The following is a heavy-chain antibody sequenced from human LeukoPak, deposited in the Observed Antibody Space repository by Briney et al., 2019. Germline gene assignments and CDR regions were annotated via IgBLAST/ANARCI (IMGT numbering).Heavy chain of an antibody. CDR2: TSTSGANT. J-gene: IGHJ4*02. V-gene: IGHV3-23*01. Sequence: GGSLRLSCAASGLTFSSYAMGWARQGPGKGLEWVSSTSTSGANTYYADSVKGRCTISRDNSKNTLFLQMNSLRAEDTAIYYCAKRAGSYRCFDDWGQGTLVTVSS. CDR1: GLTFSSYA. D-gene: IGHD3-16*02. CDR3: AKRAGSYRCFDD.